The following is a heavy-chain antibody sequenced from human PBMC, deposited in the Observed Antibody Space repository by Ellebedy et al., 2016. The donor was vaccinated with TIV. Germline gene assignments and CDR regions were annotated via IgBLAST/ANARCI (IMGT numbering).Heavy chain of an antibody. Sequence: SVKVSCXASGGAISKYAISWVRQAPGQGLEWMGGSTPSSGITQSAQKFQDRLTFSADASTNTANMELRSLTSEDTALYFCARVEGDWFDPWGQGTLVTVLS. V-gene: IGHV1-69*13. J-gene: IGHJ5*02. CDR2: STPSSGIT. D-gene: IGHD3-16*01. CDR1: GGAISKYA. CDR3: ARVEGDWFDP.